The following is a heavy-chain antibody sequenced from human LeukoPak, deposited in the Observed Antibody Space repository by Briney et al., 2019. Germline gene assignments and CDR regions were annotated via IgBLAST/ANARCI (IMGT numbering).Heavy chain of an antibody. Sequence: SETLSLTCTVSGGSISTYYWSWIRQPPGKGLEWIGYIYYSGSTNYNPPLKSRVTISVDTSKNQFSLKLSSVTAADTAVYYCARKNFTSGSSLNWSAPGAQGPLVPVP. D-gene: IGHD3-10*01. CDR3: ARKNFTSGSSLNWSAP. CDR1: GGSISTYY. V-gene: IGHV4-59*08. CDR2: IYYSGST. J-gene: IGHJ5*02.